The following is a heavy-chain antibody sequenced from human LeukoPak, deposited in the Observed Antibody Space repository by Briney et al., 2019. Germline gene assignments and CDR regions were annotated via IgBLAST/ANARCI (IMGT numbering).Heavy chain of an antibody. CDR1: GGSFSGYY. V-gene: IGHV4-34*01. D-gene: IGHD3-22*01. J-gene: IGHJ3*02. Sequence: PSETLSLTCAVYGGSFSGYYWSWIRQPPGKGLEWIGEINHSGSTNYNPSLKSRVTISVDTSKNQFSLKLSSVTAADTAVYYCARGRTYYYDSSGYFGAFDIWGQGTMVTVSS. CDR2: INHSGST. CDR3: ARGRTYYYDSSGYFGAFDI.